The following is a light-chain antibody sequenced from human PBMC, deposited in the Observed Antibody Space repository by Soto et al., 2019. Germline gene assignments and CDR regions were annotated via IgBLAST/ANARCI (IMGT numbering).Light chain of an antibody. CDR2: DAS. CDR3: QQYGSSPQT. Sequence: EIVLTQSPATLSLSPGERATLSCGASQSVSSSYVAWYQQKPGLAPRLLIYDASTRATGILDRFSGRGSGTGFTLAISRLEPEDFAVYYCQQYGSSPQTFGQGTKVELK. J-gene: IGKJ1*01. V-gene: IGKV3D-20*01. CDR1: QSVSSSY.